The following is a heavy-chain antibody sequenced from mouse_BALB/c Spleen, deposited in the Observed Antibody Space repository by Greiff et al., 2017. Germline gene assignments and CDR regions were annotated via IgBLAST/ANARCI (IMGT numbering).Heavy chain of an antibody. CDR1: GFTFSSFG. J-gene: IGHJ3*01. V-gene: IGHV5-17*02. CDR2: ISSGSSTI. CDR3: ARFSNYYGSSYEGFAY. D-gene: IGHD1-1*01. Sequence: EVMLVESGGGLVQPGGSRKLSCAASGFTFSSFGMHWVRQAPEKGLEWVAYISSGSSTIYYADTVKGRFTISRDNPKNTLFLQMTSLRSEDTAMYYCARFSNYYGSSYEGFAYWGQGTLVTVSA.